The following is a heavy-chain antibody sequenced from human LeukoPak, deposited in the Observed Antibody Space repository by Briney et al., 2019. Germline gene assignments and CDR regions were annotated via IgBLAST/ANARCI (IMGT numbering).Heavy chain of an antibody. CDR2: TYPGDSNT. CDR3: VRSPACSSGTCYPNWFDP. V-gene: IGHV5-51*01. Sequence: GESLKISCKGSGYSFTSYWIGWVRQMPGKGLEWMGITYPGDSNTRYSPSFQGQVTISADKSISSAYLQWSSLKASDTAMYYCVRSPACSSGTCYPNWFDPWGQGTLVTVSS. J-gene: IGHJ5*02. D-gene: IGHD2-15*01. CDR1: GYSFTSYW.